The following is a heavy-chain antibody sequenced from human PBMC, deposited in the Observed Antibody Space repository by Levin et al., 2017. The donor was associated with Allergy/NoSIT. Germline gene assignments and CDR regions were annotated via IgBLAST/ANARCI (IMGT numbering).Heavy chain of an antibody. V-gene: IGHV2-5*02. CDR1: SLTTSGVG. CDR2: IYWDDDK. J-gene: IGHJ4*02. D-gene: IGHD3-9*01. CDR3: AHTTGLRYFYFDY. Sequence: SLTTSGVGVGWIRPPPGKALEWLTLIYWDDDKRYSPSLENRLTITKDTSKNQVVLTMTNMDAVDTATYYCAHTTGLRYFYFDYWGQGALVTVSS.